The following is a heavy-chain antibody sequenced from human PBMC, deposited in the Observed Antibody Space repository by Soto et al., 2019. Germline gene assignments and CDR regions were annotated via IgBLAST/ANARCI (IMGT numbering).Heavy chain of an antibody. CDR3: HKDLVWLRELHK. D-gene: IGHD3-3*01. CDR1: GVPLILFW. CDR2: ISYDGTNK. J-gene: IGHJ4*02. V-gene: IGHV3-30*18. Sequence: PWRSXRLSSSPSGVPLILFWIHLVRHAQGKGLERVAVISYDGTNKQYADSVKGRLPISRDNSKHTMKMKMKRMRPEDTDGYYCHKDLVWLRELHKWGQGTLVTVS.